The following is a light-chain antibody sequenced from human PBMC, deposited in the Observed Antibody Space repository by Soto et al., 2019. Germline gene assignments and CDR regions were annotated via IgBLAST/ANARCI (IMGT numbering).Light chain of an antibody. V-gene: IGKV3-15*01. CDR2: DAS. Sequence: EIVLTQSPGTLSLSPGERATLSCRASQSVSSSYLAWYQQKPGQAPRLLIYDASTRATGIPARFSGSGSGTEFTLTISGLQSEDFAIYYCQQYNKWPLITFGQGTRLEI. J-gene: IGKJ5*01. CDR1: QSVSSSY. CDR3: QQYNKWPLIT.